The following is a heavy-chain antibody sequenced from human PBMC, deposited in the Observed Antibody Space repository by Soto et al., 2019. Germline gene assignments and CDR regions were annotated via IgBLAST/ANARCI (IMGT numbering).Heavy chain of an antibody. D-gene: IGHD4-4*01. J-gene: IGHJ6*02. CDR1: GGTFSSYA. V-gene: IGHV1-69*13. CDR3: ARGTKTGDTVTTLYYYYYGMDV. CDR2: IIPIFGTA. Sequence: SVKVSCKASGGTFSSYAISWVRQAPGQGLEWMGGIIPIFGTANYAQKFQGRVTITADESTSTAYMELSSLRSEDTAVYYCARGTKTGDTVTTLYYYYYGMDVWGQGTTVTAP.